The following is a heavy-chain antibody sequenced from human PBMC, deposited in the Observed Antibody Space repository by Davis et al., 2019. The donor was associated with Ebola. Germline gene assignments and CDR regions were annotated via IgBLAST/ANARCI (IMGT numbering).Heavy chain of an antibody. CDR2: IYYSGSA. CDR3: ARFSAFGDYAY. D-gene: IGHD4-17*01. CDR1: GGSVSSGSYY. Sequence: SETLSLTCTVSGGSVSSGSYYWTWIRQPPGKGLEWIGDIYYSGSANYNPSLKGRVTISLDTSKNQFSLNLRSVTAADTAVYYCARFSAFGDYAYWGQGTLVTVS. J-gene: IGHJ4*02. V-gene: IGHV4-61*01.